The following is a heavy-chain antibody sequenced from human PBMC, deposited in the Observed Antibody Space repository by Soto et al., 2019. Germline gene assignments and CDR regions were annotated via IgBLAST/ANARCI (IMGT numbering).Heavy chain of an antibody. D-gene: IGHD2-21*02. J-gene: IGHJ5*02. Sequence: GSLRLSCAASGFTFSSYAMSWVRQAPGKGLEWVSAISGSGGSTYYADSVKGRFTISRDNSKNTLYLQMNSLRAEDTAVYYCATQKVVVTAIVYNWFDPWGQGTLVTVSS. V-gene: IGHV3-23*01. CDR2: ISGSGGST. CDR3: ATQKVVVTAIVYNWFDP. CDR1: GFTFSSYA.